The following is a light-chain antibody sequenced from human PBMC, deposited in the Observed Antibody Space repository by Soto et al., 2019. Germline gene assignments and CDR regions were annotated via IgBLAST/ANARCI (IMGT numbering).Light chain of an antibody. V-gene: IGKV3-20*01. Sequence: EIVLTQSPGSLSLSPGQRATLSCRASQSVDTTFFAWYQKKPGQAPRLLIYGASKRATGIPDRFSGSGSGTDFTLIISILEPEDFAVYYCQQYMSSVTFGQGTKVELK. CDR3: QQYMSSVT. J-gene: IGKJ1*01. CDR1: QSVDTTF. CDR2: GAS.